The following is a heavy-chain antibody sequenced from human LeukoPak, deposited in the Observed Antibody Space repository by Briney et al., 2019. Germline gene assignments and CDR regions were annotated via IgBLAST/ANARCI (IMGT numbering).Heavy chain of an antibody. V-gene: IGHV1-2*02. CDR1: GYTFTGYY. CDR2: ISPNSGGT. D-gene: IGHD3-10*01. J-gene: IGHJ5*02. Sequence: ASVKVSCKASGYTFTGYYMHWVRQAPGQGLEWLGWISPNSGGTTYAQKFQGRVTMTRDTSISTAYMELSRLGSDDTAVYYCARELNDGSGSYSVWFDPWGQGTLVTVSS. CDR3: ARELNDGSGSYSVWFDP.